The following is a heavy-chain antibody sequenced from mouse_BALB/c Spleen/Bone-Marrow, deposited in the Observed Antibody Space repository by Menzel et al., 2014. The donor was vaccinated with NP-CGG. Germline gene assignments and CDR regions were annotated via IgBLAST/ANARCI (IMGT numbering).Heavy chain of an antibody. V-gene: IGHV2-9*02. CDR1: GFSLTSYG. D-gene: IGHD2-1*01. CDR3: ARGYGNLAMDY. Sequence: VQLVESGPGLVAPSQSLSITCTASGFSLTSYGVHWVRQPPGKGLEWLGVIWAGGSTNYNSALMSRLSISKDKSKSQVFLKMNSLQTDDTAMYYCARGYGNLAMDYWGQGTSVTVSS. CDR2: IWAGGST. J-gene: IGHJ4*01.